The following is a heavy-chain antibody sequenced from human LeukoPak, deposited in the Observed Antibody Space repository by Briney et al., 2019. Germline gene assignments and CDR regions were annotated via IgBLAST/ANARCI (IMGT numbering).Heavy chain of an antibody. J-gene: IGHJ2*01. Sequence: GGSLRLSCAGSGFSFSFPFNYHAMTWVRQAPGKGLEWVANIKQDGSEKYYVDSVKGRFTISRDNAKNSLYLQMNSLRAEDTAVYYCARGGELGYCSSTSCDRITIFGVTYGYWYFDLWGRGTLVTVSS. CDR1: GFSFSFPFNYHA. CDR3: ARGGELGYCSSTSCDRITIFGVTYGYWYFDL. D-gene: IGHD2-2*01. V-gene: IGHV3-7*01. CDR2: IKQDGSEK.